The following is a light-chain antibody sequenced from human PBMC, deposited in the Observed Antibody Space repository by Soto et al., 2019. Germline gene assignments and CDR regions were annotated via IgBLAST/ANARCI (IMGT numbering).Light chain of an antibody. V-gene: IGLV2-14*01. Sequence: QSALTQPASVSGSPGQSITISCTGTSSDIGGCNYVSWYQQHPGKAPKLIIYDVTNRPSGVSNRFSGSQSANTASLTISGLQTEDEADYYCSSCTSSNTHVVFGGGTKLTVL. CDR1: SSDIGGCNY. CDR2: DVT. CDR3: SSCTSSNTHVV. J-gene: IGLJ2*01.